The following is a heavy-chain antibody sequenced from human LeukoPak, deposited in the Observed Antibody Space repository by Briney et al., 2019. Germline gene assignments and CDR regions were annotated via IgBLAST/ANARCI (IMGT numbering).Heavy chain of an antibody. CDR2: INRDGSER. CDR1: GFTFSNYW. CDR3: ARGAPDYFDY. J-gene: IGHJ4*02. V-gene: IGHV3-7*04. Sequence: GGSLRLSCAASGFTFSNYWMTWVRQAPGKGLEWVANINRDGSERYYVDSVKGRFTISRDDAKSSLYLQMNSLRAEDTAVYYCARGAPDYFDYWGQGTLVTVSS.